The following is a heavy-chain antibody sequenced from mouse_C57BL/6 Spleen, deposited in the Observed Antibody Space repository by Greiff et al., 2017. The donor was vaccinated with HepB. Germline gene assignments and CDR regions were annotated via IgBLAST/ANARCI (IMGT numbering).Heavy chain of an antibody. D-gene: IGHD3-3*01. CDR3: ARETGKGCNYFDY. CDR2: INPGSGDT. CDR1: GYAFTNYL. J-gene: IGHJ2*01. V-gene: IGHV1-54*01. Sequence: QVQLQQSGAELVRPGTSVKVSCKASGYAFTNYLIEWVKQRPGQGLEWIGVINPGSGDTNYNEKFKGKATLTADKSSSTAYMQLSSLTSEDSAVYFCARETGKGCNYFDYWGQGTTLTVSS.